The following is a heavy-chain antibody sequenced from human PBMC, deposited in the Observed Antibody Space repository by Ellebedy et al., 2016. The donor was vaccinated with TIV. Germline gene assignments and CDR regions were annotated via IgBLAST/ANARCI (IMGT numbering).Heavy chain of an antibody. CDR3: ATFLYRGPLDY. D-gene: IGHD3-10*01. Sequence: GGSLRLSCAASGFTFSDYWMSWVRQAPGKGLEWVANIKQDGSEKYYVDSVKGRFTISRDNSKNSLYLQMNSLRAEDTAVFYCATFLYRGPLDYWGQGTLVTVSS. J-gene: IGHJ4*02. CDR1: GFTFSDYW. CDR2: IKQDGSEK. V-gene: IGHV3-7*01.